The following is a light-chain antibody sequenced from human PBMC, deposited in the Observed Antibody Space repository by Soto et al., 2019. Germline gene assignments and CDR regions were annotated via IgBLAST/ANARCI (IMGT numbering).Light chain of an antibody. J-gene: IGKJ4*01. CDR3: QQYNNWPRAT. V-gene: IGKV3-15*01. CDR2: RAS. Sequence: GMSQSPATLSVSPGERVTLSCRASQNINSNLAWYQHKPGQAPRLLMFRASIRATGFPARFSGSGSGTDFNITISSLQSEDSAVYYCQQYNNWPRATFGGGTRWIS. CDR1: QNINSN.